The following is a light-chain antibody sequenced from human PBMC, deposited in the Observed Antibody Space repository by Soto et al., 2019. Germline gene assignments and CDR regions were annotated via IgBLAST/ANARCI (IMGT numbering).Light chain of an antibody. J-gene: IGKJ4*01. CDR1: QSISSY. Sequence: DIQMTQSPSSLSASVGDRVTITCRASQSISSYLNWYQQKPGKAPKLLIYAASSLQSGVPSRFSGSGSGTDFTLTISILQREDIATYYCQQSYGTPLPFGGGNKVEMK. CDR2: AAS. V-gene: IGKV1-39*01. CDR3: QQSYGTPLP.